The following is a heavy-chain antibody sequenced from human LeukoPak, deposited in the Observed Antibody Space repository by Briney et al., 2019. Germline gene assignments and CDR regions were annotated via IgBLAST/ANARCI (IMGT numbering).Heavy chain of an antibody. CDR2: ISSSSSYI. CDR3: ARDFWSGFDY. CDR1: GFTFSSYG. V-gene: IGHV3-21*01. J-gene: IGHJ4*02. Sequence: GGSLRLSCAASGFTFSSYGMHWVRQAPGKGLEWVSSISSSSSYIYYADSVKGRFTISRDNAKNSLYLQMNSLRAEDTAVYYCARDFWSGFDYWGQGTLVTVSS. D-gene: IGHD3-3*01.